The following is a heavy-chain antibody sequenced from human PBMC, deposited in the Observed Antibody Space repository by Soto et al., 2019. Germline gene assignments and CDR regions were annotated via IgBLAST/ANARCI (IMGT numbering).Heavy chain of an antibody. D-gene: IGHD4-17*01. CDR3: AGRYGDCFDY. Sequence: SETLSLTCTVSGGSIGSYYWSWIRQPPGKGLEWIGYIYYSGSTNYNPSLKSRVTISVDTSKNQFSLKLSSVTAADTAVYYCAGRYGDCFDYWGQGTLVTVSS. J-gene: IGHJ4*02. CDR2: IYYSGST. V-gene: IGHV4-59*08. CDR1: GGSIGSYY.